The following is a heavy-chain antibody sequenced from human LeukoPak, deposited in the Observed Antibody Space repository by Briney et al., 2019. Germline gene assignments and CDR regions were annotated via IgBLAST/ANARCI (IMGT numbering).Heavy chain of an antibody. Sequence: SETLSLTCTVSGGSISSYYWSWIRQPPGKGLEWIGYIYYSGSTNYNPSLKSRVTISVDTSKNQFSLKLSSVTAADTAVYYCARGRGYCSSASCLYYFDYWGQGTLVTVSS. V-gene: IGHV4-59*01. CDR1: GGSISSYY. CDR2: IYYSGST. D-gene: IGHD2-2*01. CDR3: ARGRGYCSSASCLYYFDY. J-gene: IGHJ4*02.